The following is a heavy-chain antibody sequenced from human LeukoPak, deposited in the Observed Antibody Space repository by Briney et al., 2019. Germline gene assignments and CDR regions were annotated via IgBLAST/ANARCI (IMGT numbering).Heavy chain of an antibody. CDR2: IIPIFGTA. Sequence: SVKVSCKASGGTFSSYAISWVRQAPGQGLEWMGGIIPIFGTANYEQKFQGRVTITTDESTSTAYMELSSLRSEDTAVYYCARAFIVGATSHPDYYYMDVWGKGTTVTVSS. V-gene: IGHV1-69*05. CDR3: ARAFIVGATSHPDYYYMDV. CDR1: GGTFSSYA. J-gene: IGHJ6*03. D-gene: IGHD1-26*01.